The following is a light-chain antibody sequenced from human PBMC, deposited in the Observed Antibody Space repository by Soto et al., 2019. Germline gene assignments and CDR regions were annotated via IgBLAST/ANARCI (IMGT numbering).Light chain of an antibody. CDR1: SSNIGSNS. V-gene: IGLV1-44*01. CDR3: QSYDISLRGNV. J-gene: IGLJ1*01. Sequence: QSVLTQPPSASGTPGQRVTISCSGSSSNIGSNSVNWYQQLPGTAPKLLMYSSNQRPSGVPDRFSGSKSGTSASLAISGLQSEDEADYYCQSYDISLRGNVFGPGTKLTVL. CDR2: SSN.